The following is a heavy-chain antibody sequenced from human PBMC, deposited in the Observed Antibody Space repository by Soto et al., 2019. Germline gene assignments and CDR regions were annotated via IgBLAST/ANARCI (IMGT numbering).Heavy chain of an antibody. CDR3: AKVGPNYYDSSGSFDY. J-gene: IGHJ4*02. D-gene: IGHD3-22*01. V-gene: IGHV3-23*01. Sequence: ETLSLTCAVSGGSISSGGYSWSWVRQAPGKGLEWVSAISGSGGSTYYADSVKGRFTISRDNSKNTLYLQMNSLRAEDTAVFYCAKVGPNYYDSSGSFDYWGQGTLVTVSS. CDR1: GGSISSGGYS. CDR2: ISGSGGST.